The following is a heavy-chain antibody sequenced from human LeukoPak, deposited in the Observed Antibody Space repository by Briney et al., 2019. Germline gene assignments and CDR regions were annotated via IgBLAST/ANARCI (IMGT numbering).Heavy chain of an antibody. D-gene: IGHD3-3*01. J-gene: IGHJ4*02. CDR1: GFTFSSYW. V-gene: IGHV3-74*01. Sequence: GGSLRLSCAASGFTFSSYWMHWVRQAPGKGLVSVSRINSDGSSTSYADSVKGRFTISRDNAKNTLYLQMNSLRAEDTAVYYCASDAPPEGGVFLEPFDYWGQGTLVTVSS. CDR3: ASDAPPEGGVFLEPFDY. CDR2: INSDGSST.